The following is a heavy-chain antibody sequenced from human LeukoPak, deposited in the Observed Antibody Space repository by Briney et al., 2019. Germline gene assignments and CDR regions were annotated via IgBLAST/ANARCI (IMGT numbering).Heavy chain of an antibody. Sequence: SETLSLTCTVSGGSISSYYRSWIRQPAGKGLEWIGRIYTSGSTNYNPSLKSRVTMSVDTSKNQFSLKLSSVTAADTAVYYCARDIRGYSYRYTFDYWGQGTLVTVSS. D-gene: IGHD5-18*01. CDR2: IYTSGST. CDR3: ARDIRGYSYRYTFDY. J-gene: IGHJ4*02. V-gene: IGHV4-4*07. CDR1: GGSISSYY.